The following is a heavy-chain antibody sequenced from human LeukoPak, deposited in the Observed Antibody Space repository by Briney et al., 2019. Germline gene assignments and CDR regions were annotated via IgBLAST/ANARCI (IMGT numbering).Heavy chain of an antibody. CDR1: GGSISSYY. CDR2: IYYSGST. CDR3: ARDSGYSSSSGPYYYYYGMDV. Sequence: SETLSLTCTVSGGSISSYYWSWIRQPPGKGLEWIGYIYYSGSTNYNPSLKSQVTISVDTSKNQFSLKLSSVTAADTAVYYCARDSGYSSSSGPYYYYYGMDVWGQGTTVTVSS. V-gene: IGHV4-59*01. J-gene: IGHJ6*02. D-gene: IGHD6-13*01.